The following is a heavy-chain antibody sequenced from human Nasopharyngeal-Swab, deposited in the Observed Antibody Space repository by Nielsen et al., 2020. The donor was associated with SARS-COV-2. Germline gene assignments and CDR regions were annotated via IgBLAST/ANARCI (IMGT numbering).Heavy chain of an antibody. Sequence: SETLSLTCAVYGGSFSGYYWSWIRQPPGKGLEWIGEINHSGSTNYNPSLKSRVTISVDTSKNQFSLKLRSVTAADTAVYYCARGKYDILTGYYPYSFDYWGQGTLVTVSS. CDR1: GGSFSGYY. CDR2: INHSGST. J-gene: IGHJ4*02. CDR3: ARGKYDILTGYYPYSFDY. D-gene: IGHD3-9*01. V-gene: IGHV4-34*01.